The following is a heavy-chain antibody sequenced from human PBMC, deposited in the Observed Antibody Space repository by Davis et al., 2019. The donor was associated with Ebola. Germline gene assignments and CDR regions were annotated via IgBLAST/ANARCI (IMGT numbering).Heavy chain of an antibody. V-gene: IGHV4-30-4*01. J-gene: IGHJ6*02. CDR3: ARDALRDDSSGYYGLDV. CDR2: IYSSGST. CDR1: GGSISSGDSY. Sequence: MPSETLSLTCTVSGGSISSGDSYWSWIRQPPGKGLEWIGYIYSSGSTYYNPSLKSRVTISVDTSKNQFSLKLSSVTAADTAVYYCARDALRDDSSGYYGLDVWGQGTTVTVSS. D-gene: IGHD3-22*01.